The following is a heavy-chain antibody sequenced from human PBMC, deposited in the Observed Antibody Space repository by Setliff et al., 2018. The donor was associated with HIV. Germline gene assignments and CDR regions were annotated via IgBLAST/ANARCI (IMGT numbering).Heavy chain of an antibody. CDR3: AKTTPSSIRSPYYYYMDV. D-gene: IGHD6-13*01. Sequence: PGGSVRLSCAASEFTFNIYAMSWVRQAPGKGLEWVSGISGSGATTNYADSVKGRFTISRDNSKNTLYLQMSTLRAEDTAVYYCAKTTPSSIRSPYYYYMDVWGKGTTV. CDR2: ISGSGATT. J-gene: IGHJ6*03. CDR1: EFTFNIYA. V-gene: IGHV3-23*01.